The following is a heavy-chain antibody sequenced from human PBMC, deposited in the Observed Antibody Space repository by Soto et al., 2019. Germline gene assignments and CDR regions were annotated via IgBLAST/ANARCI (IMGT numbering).Heavy chain of an antibody. CDR3: ARGGYSGYESDY. CDR2: MNPNSGNT. Sequence: ASVQVSCKASGYTFTSYDINWVRLATGQGLEWMGWMNPNSGNTGYAQKFQGRVTMTRNTSISTAYMELSSLRSEDTAVYYCARGGYSGYESDYWGQGTLVTVSS. J-gene: IGHJ4*02. D-gene: IGHD5-12*01. CDR1: GYTFTSYD. V-gene: IGHV1-8*01.